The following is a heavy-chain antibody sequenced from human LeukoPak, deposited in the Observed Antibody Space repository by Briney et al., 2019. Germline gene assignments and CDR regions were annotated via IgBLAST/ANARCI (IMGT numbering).Heavy chain of an antibody. CDR3: ARRGYCSAGSCAAGYFQH. V-gene: IGHV5-51*01. D-gene: IGHD2-15*01. Sequence: GESLKISCKGSGYSFTSYWIGWVRQMPGKGLEWMGIIYPGDSDTRYSPSFQGQVTISADKSISTAYLQWSSLKASDTAMYYCARRGYCSAGSCAAGYFQHWGQGTLVTVSS. CDR2: IYPGDSDT. J-gene: IGHJ1*01. CDR1: GYSFTSYW.